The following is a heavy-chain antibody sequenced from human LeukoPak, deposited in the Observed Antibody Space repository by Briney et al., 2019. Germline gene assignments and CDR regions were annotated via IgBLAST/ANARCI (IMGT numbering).Heavy chain of an antibody. Sequence: SQPLSLTCAISGDSVSSNSAAWNWIRQSPTRGLEWLGRTYYRSKWYSDYAVSVKGRIAINPDTSKNQFSLQLNSVTPEDTAVYYCVRNGGPFDYWGRGTLVTVSS. CDR1: GDSVSSNSAA. V-gene: IGHV6-1*01. J-gene: IGHJ4*02. CDR3: VRNGGPFDY. CDR2: TYYRSKWYS. D-gene: IGHD4-23*01.